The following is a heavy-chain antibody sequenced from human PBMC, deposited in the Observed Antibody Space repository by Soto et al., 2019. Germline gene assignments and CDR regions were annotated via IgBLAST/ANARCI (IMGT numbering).Heavy chain of an antibody. D-gene: IGHD2-15*01. J-gene: IGHJ4*02. Sequence: QVQLVQSGAEVKNPGASVKLSCKASGYIFTNYYIHWVRQAPGQGLEWMAIINPSGGSTNYAQKFQGRVTLARDTFTNTVYMELSSLRSEDTAIYYCARDLTSGGYWGQGTLVTVSS. CDR2: INPSGGST. V-gene: IGHV1-46*01. CDR1: GYIFTNYY. CDR3: ARDLTSGGY.